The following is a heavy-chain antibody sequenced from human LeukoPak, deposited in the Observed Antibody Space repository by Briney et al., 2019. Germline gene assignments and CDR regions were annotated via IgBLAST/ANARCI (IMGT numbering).Heavy chain of an antibody. CDR1: GFTFSSYG. CDR3: AKDYGDYPYYYGMDV. CDR2: ISGSGGST. Sequence: GGSLRLSCAASGFTFSSYGLNWVRQAPGKGLEWVSGISGSGGSTYYADSGKGRITISRDNSKNTLYLQMNSLGAEDTAVYYCAKDYGDYPYYYGMDVWGQGTTVTVSS. J-gene: IGHJ6*02. D-gene: IGHD4-17*01. V-gene: IGHV3-23*01.